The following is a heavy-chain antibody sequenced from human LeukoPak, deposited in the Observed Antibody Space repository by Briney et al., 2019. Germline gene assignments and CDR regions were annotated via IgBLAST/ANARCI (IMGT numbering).Heavy chain of an antibody. CDR1: GFSFNNYA. CDR2: ISAGNDI. V-gene: IGHV3-23*01. J-gene: IGHJ4*02. Sequence: GSLRLSCAASGFSFNNYAMVWVRQTPGKGLEWVSVISAGNDIVYADSVKGRFSISRDSSKNTLYLQMNSLRAEDTAVYYCAKLPGRAADYWGQGTLVTVSS. CDR3: AKLPGRAADY.